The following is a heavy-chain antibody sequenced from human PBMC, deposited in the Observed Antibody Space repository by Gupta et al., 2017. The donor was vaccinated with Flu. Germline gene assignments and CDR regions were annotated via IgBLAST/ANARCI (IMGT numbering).Heavy chain of an antibody. CDR1: GNTFTDND. Sequence: QVQLVQSGAEVRKPGASVKVSCKAFGNTFTDNDMNWVRQAPGQGLEWLGLINPGAGITSYSQKFQGRVTMTTDTSTSTVFMELDSLRFDDTALYYCTRVRPCGGDCYFFDLWGQGNPVTVSS. CDR3: TRVRPCGGDCYFFDL. J-gene: IGHJ4*02. CDR2: INPGAGIT. V-gene: IGHV1-46*03. D-gene: IGHD2-21*02.